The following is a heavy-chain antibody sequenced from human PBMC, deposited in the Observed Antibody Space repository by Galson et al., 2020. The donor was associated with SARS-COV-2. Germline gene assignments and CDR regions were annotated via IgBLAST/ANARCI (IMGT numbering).Heavy chain of an antibody. Sequence: SETLSPTCAVYGGSFSCYSWTWIRQAPGKGLEWIGEINFGGDTNYSPSLRSRVTLPVDTSKNQFSLKLRSVSAADTALYYCPRGHQGVVPSPVLGLGPLSPSSSSAVGGKGPRAPVSS. J-gene: IGHJ6*03. CDR3: PRGHQGVVPSPVLGLGPLSPSSSSAV. D-gene: IGHD2-2*01. CDR1: GGSFSCYS. CDR2: INFGGDT. V-gene: IGHV4-34*01.